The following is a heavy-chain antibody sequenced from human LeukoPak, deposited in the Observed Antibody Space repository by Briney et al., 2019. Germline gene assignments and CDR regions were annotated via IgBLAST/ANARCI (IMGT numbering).Heavy chain of an antibody. J-gene: IGHJ4*02. CDR3: ARARIAVAGALTAFDY. D-gene: IGHD6-19*01. CDR2: INGDGSTT. V-gene: IGHV3-74*01. CDR1: GFTFSSYW. Sequence: GGSLRLSCAASGFTFSSYWMHWVRQAPGKGLVWVSRINGDGSTTNYADSVQGRFTISRDNARYSLYLQMNSLRVEDTAVYYCARARIAVAGALTAFDYWGQGTLVTVSS.